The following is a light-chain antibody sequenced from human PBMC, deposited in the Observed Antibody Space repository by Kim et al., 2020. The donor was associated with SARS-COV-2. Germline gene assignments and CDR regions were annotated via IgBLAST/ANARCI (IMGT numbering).Light chain of an antibody. V-gene: IGKV3-15*01. J-gene: IGKJ1*01. CDR2: GTA. CDR1: QRGRSN. CDR3: QQYHNGPHWT. Sequence: GERGKQTRRGRQRGRSNGAWEEQKPGQERRVLNDGTATRAPGIPARFRGSGSGTDFTINISSQQSEDFAVYDCQQYHNGPHWTFGQGTKVDIK.